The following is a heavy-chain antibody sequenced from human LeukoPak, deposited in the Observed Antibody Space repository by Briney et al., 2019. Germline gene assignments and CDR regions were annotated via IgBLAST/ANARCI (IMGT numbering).Heavy chain of an antibody. Sequence: GASVKVSCEASGGTFSSYAISWVRQAPGQGLEWMGRIIPILGIANYAQKFQGRVTITADKSTSTAYMELSSLRSEDTAVYYCARRHSSSSANWFDPWGQGTLVTVSS. J-gene: IGHJ5*02. CDR3: ARRHSSSSANWFDP. V-gene: IGHV1-69*04. CDR2: IIPILGIA. D-gene: IGHD6-6*01. CDR1: GGTFSSYA.